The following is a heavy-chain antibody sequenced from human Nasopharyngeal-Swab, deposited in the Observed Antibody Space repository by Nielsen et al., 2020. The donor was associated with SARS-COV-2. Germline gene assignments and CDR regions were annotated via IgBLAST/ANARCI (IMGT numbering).Heavy chain of an antibody. Sequence: GEPLKISCAASGSTFSSYSMNWVRQAPGKGLEWVSSISSSSSYIYYADSVKGRFTISRDNAKNSLYLQMNSLRAEDTAVYYCARGSYYYDSSGYYDYWGQGTLVTVSS. CDR3: ARGSYYYDSSGYYDY. D-gene: IGHD3-22*01. J-gene: IGHJ4*02. CDR2: ISSSSSYI. CDR1: GSTFSSYS. V-gene: IGHV3-21*01.